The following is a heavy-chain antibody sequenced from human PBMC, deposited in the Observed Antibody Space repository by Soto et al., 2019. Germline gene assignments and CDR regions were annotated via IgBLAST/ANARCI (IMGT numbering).Heavy chain of an antibody. CDR1: GFTFSDFY. CDR3: ARDPNNSRSWWLDP. D-gene: IGHD6-6*01. V-gene: IGHV3-11*06. CDR2: ISRGSDYI. Sequence: PGGSLRLSCAASGFTFSDFYMTWIRQAPGKGLEWISYISRGSDYINYADSVKGRFTVSRDNAKNSLFLHMSRLRAEDSAVYYCARDPNNSRSWWLDPWGQGTLVTVSS. J-gene: IGHJ5*02.